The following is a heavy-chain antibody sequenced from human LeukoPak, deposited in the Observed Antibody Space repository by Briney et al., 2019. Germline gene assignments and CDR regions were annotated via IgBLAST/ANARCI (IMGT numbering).Heavy chain of an antibody. CDR1: GYTFTSYY. D-gene: IGHD5-18*01. J-gene: IGHJ4*02. V-gene: IGHV1-46*01. Sequence: ASVTVSCKASGYTFTSYYMHWVRQAPGQGLEWMGITNPSGGSTSYAQKFQGRVTMTRDTSTSTVYMELSSLRSEDTAVYYCARGGYSYHHFDYWGQGTLVTVSS. CDR2: TNPSGGST. CDR3: ARGGYSYHHFDY.